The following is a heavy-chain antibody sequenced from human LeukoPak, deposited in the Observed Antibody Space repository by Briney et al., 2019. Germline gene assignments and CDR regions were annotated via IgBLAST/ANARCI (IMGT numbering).Heavy chain of an antibody. V-gene: IGHV3-23*01. CDR3: AKSSYYDSSGFYREYYFDY. J-gene: IGHJ4*02. CDR1: GFTFSSSA. Sequence: GGSLRLSCAASGFTFSSSAMSWVRQVPGKGLEWVSGISASGGSTYYADSVRGRFTISRDNSKNTLYLQMNSLRAEDTAVYYCAKSSYYDSSGFYREYYFDYWGQGTLVTVSS. D-gene: IGHD3-22*01. CDR2: ISASGGST.